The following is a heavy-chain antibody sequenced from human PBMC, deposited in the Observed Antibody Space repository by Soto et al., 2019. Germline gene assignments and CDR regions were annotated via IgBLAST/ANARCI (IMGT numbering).Heavy chain of an antibody. Sequence: SETLSLTCAVYGGSFSGYYWSWIRQPPWKGLEWIGEINHSGSTNYNPSLKSRVTISVDTSKNQFSLKLSSVTAADTAVYYCARAFGVVRKHYYYGMDVWGQGTTVTVSS. V-gene: IGHV4-34*01. D-gene: IGHD3-3*01. CDR2: INHSGST. CDR1: GGSFSGYY. J-gene: IGHJ6*02. CDR3: ARAFGVVRKHYYYGMDV.